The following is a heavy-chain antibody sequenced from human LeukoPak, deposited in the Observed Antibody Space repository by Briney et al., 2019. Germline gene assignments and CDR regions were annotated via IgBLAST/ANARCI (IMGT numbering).Heavy chain of an antibody. D-gene: IGHD3-10*01. J-gene: IGHJ4*02. Sequence: GASVKVSCKASGYTFTSYGISWVRQAPGQGLEGMGWISAYNGNTNYAQKLQGRVTMTTDTSTSTAYMELRSLRSDDTAVYYCARVWFGELFFYFDYWGQGTLVTVSS. CDR3: ARVWFGELFFYFDY. V-gene: IGHV1-18*01. CDR2: ISAYNGNT. CDR1: GYTFTSYG.